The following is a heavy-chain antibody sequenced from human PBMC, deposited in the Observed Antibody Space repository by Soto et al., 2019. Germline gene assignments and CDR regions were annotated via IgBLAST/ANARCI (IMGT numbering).Heavy chain of an antibody. CDR2: IDPSDSYT. Sequence: PGESLKISCKGSGYSFTSYWISWVRQMPGKGLEWMGRIDPSDSYTKYSPSFQGHVTISADKSISTAYLQWSSLKASDTAMYYSASNKNCNYYYGMDVWGQGTTVTVSS. J-gene: IGHJ6*02. V-gene: IGHV5-10-1*01. CDR3: ASNKNCNYYYGMDV. CDR1: GYSFTSYW. D-gene: IGHD1-1*01.